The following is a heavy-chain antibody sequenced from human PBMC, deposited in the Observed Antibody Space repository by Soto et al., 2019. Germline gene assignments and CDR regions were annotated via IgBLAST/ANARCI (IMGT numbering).Heavy chain of an antibody. D-gene: IGHD6-25*01. J-gene: IGHJ4*02. V-gene: IGHV3-48*01. CDR2: ISTSSSTI. CDR1: GFTFSNYS. CDR3: ARATAAG. Sequence: EVQLVESGGGLVQPGGSLRLSCAASGFTFSNYSMNWVRQAPGKGLEWVSYISTSSSTIYYADSVKGRFTISRDNARHSLFLQMNSLRAEDTAVYYCARATAAGWGQGALVTVSS.